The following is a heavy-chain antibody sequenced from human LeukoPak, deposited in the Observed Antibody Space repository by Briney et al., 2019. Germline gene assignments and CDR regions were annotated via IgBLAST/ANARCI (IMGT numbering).Heavy chain of an antibody. CDR3: AKIKHSSGWKLDY. Sequence: PGGSLRLSCAASGFTFSSYAMSWVRQAPGKGLDWVSAITNGGGGTFYADSVQGRFTISRDNSKNTLYLQMNSLRAEDTAVYYCAKIKHSSGWKLDYWGQGTLVTVSS. J-gene: IGHJ4*02. CDR1: GFTFSSYA. D-gene: IGHD6-19*01. CDR2: ITNGGGGT. V-gene: IGHV3-23*01.